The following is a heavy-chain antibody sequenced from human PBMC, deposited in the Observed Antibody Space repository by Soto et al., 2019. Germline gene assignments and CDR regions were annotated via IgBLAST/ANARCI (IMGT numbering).Heavy chain of an antibody. CDR1: GGTFSSYA. J-gene: IGHJ6*02. V-gene: IGHV1-69*13. CDR2: IIPIFGTS. Sequence: ASVKVSCKASGGTFSSYAISWVLQAPGQGLEWMGWIIPIFGTSNYAQKFQGRVTITADESTSTAYMELSSLRSEDTAVYYCARGRMYYDILTGYGGQGRSLYYYYGMDVWGQGTTVTVSS. CDR3: ARGRMYYDILTGYGGQGRSLYYYYGMDV. D-gene: IGHD3-9*01.